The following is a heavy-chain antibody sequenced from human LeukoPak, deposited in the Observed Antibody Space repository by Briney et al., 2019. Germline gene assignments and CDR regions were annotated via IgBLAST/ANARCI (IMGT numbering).Heavy chain of an antibody. J-gene: IGHJ4*02. CDR1: GFTFSNYA. D-gene: IGHD3-9*01. V-gene: IGHV3-23*01. Sequence: GASLRLSCAASGFTFSNYAMSWVRQAPGKGLEWVSAITGSGGNTYYADSVKGRFTISRDNSKNTVFLQMNSLRAEDTAVYYCAKWGDYDVLTGYYVSDYWGQGTLVTVSS. CDR2: ITGSGGNT. CDR3: AKWGDYDVLTGYYVSDY.